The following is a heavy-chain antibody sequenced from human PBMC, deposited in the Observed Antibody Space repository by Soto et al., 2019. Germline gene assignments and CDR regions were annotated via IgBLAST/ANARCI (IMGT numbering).Heavy chain of an antibody. Sequence: QVQLVESGGGVVQPGRSLRLSCAASGFTLSTYGMHWVRQAPGKGLEWVAVMWYDGSNKYYADSVKGRFTMSRDNSKITLYLQMNSLRAEDTAVYYCARLNGTVFVNYFAYWGQGTLVTVSS. CDR1: GFTLSTYG. CDR2: MWYDGSNK. V-gene: IGHV3-33*01. J-gene: IGHJ4*02. CDR3: ARLNGTVFVNYFAY. D-gene: IGHD2-8*01.